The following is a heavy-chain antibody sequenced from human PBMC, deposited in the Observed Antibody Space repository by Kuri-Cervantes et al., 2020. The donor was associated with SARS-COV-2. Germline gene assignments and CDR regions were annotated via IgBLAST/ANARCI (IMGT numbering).Heavy chain of an antibody. D-gene: IGHD3/OR15-3a*01. CDR2: ISASGGST. CDR3: AKGGATGYYTYYYMDA. V-gene: IGHV3-23*01. J-gene: IGHJ6*03. CDR1: GFTFNDYA. Sequence: GESLKISCVASGFTFNDYAVSWVRQAPGKGLEWVSGISASGGSTYYADSVKGRLTIPRDNSKNTAFLQMNSLSPEDTAVYYCAKGGATGYYTYYYMDAWGKGTTVTVSS.